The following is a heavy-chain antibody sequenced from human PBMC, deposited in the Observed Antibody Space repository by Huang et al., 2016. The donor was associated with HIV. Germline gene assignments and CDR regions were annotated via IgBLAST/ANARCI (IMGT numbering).Heavy chain of an antibody. D-gene: IGHD4-17*01. Sequence: QVQLVQSGAEVKTPGSSVKVSCKASGGTFSKYAISWVRQAPGQGLEGMGGIFPRVGTPNYARKFQGRVTITADDSTSTTYVEVSSLRSEDTALYYCARGQLGSYGDYDVLYWGQGTLVTVSS. V-gene: IGHV1-69*13. CDR3: ARGQLGSYGDYDVLY. CDR1: GGTFSKYA. CDR2: IFPRVGTP. J-gene: IGHJ4*02.